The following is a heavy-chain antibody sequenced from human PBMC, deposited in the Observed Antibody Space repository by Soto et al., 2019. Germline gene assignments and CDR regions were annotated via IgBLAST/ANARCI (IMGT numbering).Heavy chain of an antibody. J-gene: IGHJ4*02. CDR3: AREPSI. Sequence: QVQLQESGPGLVKPSQTLSLTCTVSGGSISSGGYYWNSIRQHPGKGLEWIGYIYYSGSTYYNPARKGRVTLSVDTSKIQSSLKPSSVTVADTAMYYCAREPSIWGQGTLVSVSS. CDR1: GGSISSGGYY. V-gene: IGHV4-31*03. CDR2: IYYSGST.